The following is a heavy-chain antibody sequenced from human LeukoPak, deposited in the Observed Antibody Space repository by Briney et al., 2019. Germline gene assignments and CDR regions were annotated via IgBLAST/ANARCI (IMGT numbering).Heavy chain of an antibody. Sequence: DVSLRLSCATSGFTVSTNYVSWVPQDPGKGLEWVSLIYNDGRADYADSVKGRFAISRDSSKDTVYLQMNSLRADDTAVYYCNFRQDYWGQGILVTVSS. CDR2: IYNDGRA. CDR3: NFRQDY. CDR1: GFTVSTNY. J-gene: IGHJ4*02. V-gene: IGHV3-53*01.